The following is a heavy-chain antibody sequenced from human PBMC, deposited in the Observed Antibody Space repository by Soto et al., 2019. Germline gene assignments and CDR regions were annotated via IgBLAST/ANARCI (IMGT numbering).Heavy chain of an antibody. D-gene: IGHD3-22*01. J-gene: IGHJ4*02. Sequence: GGSLRLSCAASGFTFSTYVIHWVRQAPGKGLEWVAVISHDGSNKYYADSVKGRFTFSRDNSKNTLYLQMNSLRAEDTAVYYCLKGRHPYDSSAYYYDFFDYWGQGTLVTVSS. CDR1: GFTFSTYV. V-gene: IGHV3-30*18. CDR2: ISHDGSNK. CDR3: LKGRHPYDSSAYYYDFFDY.